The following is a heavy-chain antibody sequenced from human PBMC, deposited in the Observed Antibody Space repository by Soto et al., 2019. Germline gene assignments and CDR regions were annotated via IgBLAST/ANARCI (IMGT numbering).Heavy chain of an antibody. Sequence: GGSLRLSCAASGFTFSNFEMHWVRQAPGKGLEWVSYINTAGSTKYYAESVKGRFTISRDNARNSLFLQMNSLRAEDTAVYYCARAECSSPDCLTAYYSYGLDVWGQGSTVTVSS. CDR3: ARAECSSPDCLTAYYSYGLDV. V-gene: IGHV3-48*03. J-gene: IGHJ6*02. D-gene: IGHD3-9*01. CDR2: INTAGSTK. CDR1: GFTFSNFE.